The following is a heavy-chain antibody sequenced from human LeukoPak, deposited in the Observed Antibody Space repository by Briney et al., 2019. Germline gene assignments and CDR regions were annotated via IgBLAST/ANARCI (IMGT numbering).Heavy chain of an antibody. CDR3: ARDSGSYRHDAFDI. V-gene: IGHV4-61*01. J-gene: IGHJ3*02. D-gene: IGHD1-26*01. CDR1: GGSVSSGNYY. Sequence: SETLSLTCTVSGGSVSSGNYYWSWIRQPPGKGLEWIGYIYYSGSTNYNPSLKSRVTISVDTSKNQFSLKLSSVTAADTVVYYCARDSGSYRHDAFDIWGQETMVTVSS. CDR2: IYYSGST.